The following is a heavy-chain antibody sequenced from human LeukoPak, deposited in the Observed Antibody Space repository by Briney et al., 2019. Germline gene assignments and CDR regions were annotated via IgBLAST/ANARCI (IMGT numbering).Heavy chain of an antibody. Sequence: PSETLSLTCTVSGGSISSSSYYWGWIRQPPGKGLEWIGSIYYSGSTYYNPSLKSRVTISVDTSKNQFSLKLSSVTAADTAVYYCARSHYDILTGYYSLAHFDYWGQGTLVTVSS. CDR2: IYYSGST. CDR1: GGSISSSSYY. D-gene: IGHD3-9*01. V-gene: IGHV4-39*07. CDR3: ARSHYDILTGYYSLAHFDY. J-gene: IGHJ4*02.